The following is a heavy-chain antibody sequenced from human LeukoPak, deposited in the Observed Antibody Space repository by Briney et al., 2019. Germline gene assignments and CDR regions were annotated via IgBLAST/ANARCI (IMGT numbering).Heavy chain of an antibody. CDR1: GYSFTTYW. J-gene: IGHJ4*02. CDR3: ARSRTTYYFDY. D-gene: IGHD1-1*01. V-gene: IGHV5-51*01. CDR2: IYPGGSDT. Sequence: GESLKISCKGSGYSFTTYWIGWVRQMPGKGLEWLGIIYPGGSDTRYSPSFQGQVTISADKSISTAYLQWSSLKASDTAMYYCARSRTTYYFDYWGQGTLVTVSS.